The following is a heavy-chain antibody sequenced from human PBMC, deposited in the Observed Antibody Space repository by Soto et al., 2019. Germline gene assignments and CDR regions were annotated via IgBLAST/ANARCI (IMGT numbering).Heavy chain of an antibody. Sequence: SATLSLTCIVSGGSINSSSYFWGWVRQPPGKGLEWIGSIYYSGSTYYNPSLRSRVTISVDTSKNQFSLKLSSVTAADTAVFYSARHYSSGSRKWFDPWGEGILVTVSS. CDR3: ARHYSSGSRKWFDP. D-gene: IGHD6-19*01. CDR2: IYYSGST. V-gene: IGHV4-39*01. J-gene: IGHJ5*02. CDR1: GGSINSSSYF.